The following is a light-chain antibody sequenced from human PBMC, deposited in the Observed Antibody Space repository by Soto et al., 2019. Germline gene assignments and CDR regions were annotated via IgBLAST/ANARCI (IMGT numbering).Light chain of an antibody. Sequence: DIQLTQSPSSLSASVGDRVTITCRSSQSISTTLNWYQQKPGKPPTLLIYAASSLHSGVPSRFSDSGSGTDFTLTISSLQPEDFATYYCQQSYSHVLTFGGGTKVEIK. CDR1: QSISTT. CDR3: QQSYSHVLT. J-gene: IGKJ4*01. V-gene: IGKV1-39*01. CDR2: AAS.